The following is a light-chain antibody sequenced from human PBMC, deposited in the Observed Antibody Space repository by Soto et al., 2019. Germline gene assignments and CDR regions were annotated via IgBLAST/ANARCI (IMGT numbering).Light chain of an antibody. Sequence: DIQMTQSPSTLSASVGDSVTITCRASQSISSWLAWYQQKPGKAPKLLIFAASSLQSGVPSRFSGSRSWPDLTLTISSLQPEDFATYYCQQSYSSPPTFGQGTKVDIK. CDR2: AAS. CDR1: QSISSW. J-gene: IGKJ1*01. CDR3: QQSYSSPPT. V-gene: IGKV1-39*01.